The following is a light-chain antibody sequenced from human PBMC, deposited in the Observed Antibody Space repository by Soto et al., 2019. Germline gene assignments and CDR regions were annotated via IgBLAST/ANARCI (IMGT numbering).Light chain of an antibody. J-gene: IGKJ2*01. CDR2: AAS. Sequence: DIQMTQSPSSLSASVGDRVTITCRPSQTISSYLCWYQQKPGKAPKLLIYAASSLQSGVPSRFTGSGSGTDFTLTISSLQPEDFATYYCQQSYSTPYTFGQGTRWRL. CDR3: QQSYSTPYT. V-gene: IGKV1-39*01. CDR1: QTISSY.